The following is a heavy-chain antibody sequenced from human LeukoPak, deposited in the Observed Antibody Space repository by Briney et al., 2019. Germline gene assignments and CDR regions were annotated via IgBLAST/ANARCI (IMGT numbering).Heavy chain of an antibody. CDR2: MNPNSGNT. D-gene: IGHD3-3*01. V-gene: IGHV1-8*03. J-gene: IGHJ6*03. CDR3: ARVIDFWSGYLRKADYMDA. Sequence: GASVKVSCKASGYTFTSYDINWVRQATGQGLEWMGWMNPNSGNTGYAQKFQGRVTITRNTSISTAYMELSSLRSEDTAVYYCARVIDFWSGYLRKADYMDAWGKGTTVTVSS. CDR1: GYTFTSYD.